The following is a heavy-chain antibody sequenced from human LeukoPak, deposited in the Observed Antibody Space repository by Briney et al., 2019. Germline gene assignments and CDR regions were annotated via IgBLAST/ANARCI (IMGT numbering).Heavy chain of an antibody. Sequence: GSVKVSCKASGYTFPSYFMHWVRQAPGQGLEWMGIINPTGGSTTYAQKFQGRVTMTRDTSTSTVYMGLSSLRSDDTAVYYCARTAARRFDYWGQGTLVTVSS. D-gene: IGHD6-6*01. CDR3: ARTAARRFDY. V-gene: IGHV1-46*01. J-gene: IGHJ4*02. CDR2: INPTGGST. CDR1: GYTFPSYF.